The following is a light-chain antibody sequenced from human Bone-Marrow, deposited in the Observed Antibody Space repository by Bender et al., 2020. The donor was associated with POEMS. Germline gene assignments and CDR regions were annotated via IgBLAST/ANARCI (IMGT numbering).Light chain of an antibody. J-gene: IGLJ1*01. CDR3: FAYGGSSFV. V-gene: IGLV2-23*01. CDR2: EAN. Sequence: QSALTQPASVSASPGQSITISCTGTSSDLGSYNLVSWYQQYPGKFPKLIIYEANKRPSDISNRFSGSKSGRTASLTISGLQAEDEADYYCFAYGGSSFVFGSGTKVTVL. CDR1: SSDLGSYNL.